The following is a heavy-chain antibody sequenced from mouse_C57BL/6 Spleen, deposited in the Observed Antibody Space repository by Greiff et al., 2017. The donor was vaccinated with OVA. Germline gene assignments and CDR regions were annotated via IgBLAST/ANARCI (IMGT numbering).Heavy chain of an antibody. V-gene: IGHV14-1*01. J-gene: IGHJ3*01. D-gene: IGHD1-1*01. CDR3: TAAYGSSGCAY. Sequence: VQLQQSGAELVRPGASVKLSCTASGFNIKDYYMHWVKQRPEQGLEWIGRIDPEDGDTEYAPQFQGKATMTADTSSNTAYLQLSSLTTEDTAVYYCTAAYGSSGCAYWGQGTLVTVSA. CDR2: IDPEDGDT. CDR1: GFNIKDYY.